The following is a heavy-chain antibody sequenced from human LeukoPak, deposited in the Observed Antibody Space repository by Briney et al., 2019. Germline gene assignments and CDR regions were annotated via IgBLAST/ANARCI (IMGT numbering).Heavy chain of an antibody. CDR3: ARDKLQSGVWYYYYYGMDV. V-gene: IGHV3-30*04. Sequence: GGSLRLSCAASGFTFSSYAMHWVRQAPGKGLEWVAVISYDGSNKYYADSVKGRFTISRDNSKNTLYLQMNSLRAEDTAVYYCARDKLQSGVWYYYYYGMDVWGQGTTVTVSS. D-gene: IGHD2-8*01. CDR1: GFTFSSYA. J-gene: IGHJ6*02. CDR2: ISYDGSNK.